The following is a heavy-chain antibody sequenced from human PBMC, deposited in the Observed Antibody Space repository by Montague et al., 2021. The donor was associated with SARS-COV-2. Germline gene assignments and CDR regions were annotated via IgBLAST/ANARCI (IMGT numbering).Heavy chain of an antibody. Sequence: SETLSLTCTVSGDSTSCPNCYWGCIRQAPGKGLDWIGTIYNSGTTYYNPSLQSRLTISIDTSKNQFSLKLTSVTAAATAVYYCARHRNYGDHSLDNWFHPWGQGTLVTVSS. CDR1: GDSTSCPNCY. CDR2: IYNSGTT. V-gene: IGHV4-39*01. J-gene: IGHJ5*02. D-gene: IGHD4-17*01. CDR3: ARHRNYGDHSLDNWFHP.